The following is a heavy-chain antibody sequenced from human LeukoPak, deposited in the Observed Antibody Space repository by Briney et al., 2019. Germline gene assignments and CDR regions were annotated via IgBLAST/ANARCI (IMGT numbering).Heavy chain of an antibody. CDR1: GYTFIGYY. Sequence: ASVKASCKASGYTFIGYYMHWVRQAPGQGLEWMGRINPNSGGTNYAKKFQGRVTMTRDRSISTAYMELSRLRSDDTAVYYCARLGQGKEIGYWGQGTLVTVSS. CDR3: ARLGQGKEIGY. J-gene: IGHJ4*02. D-gene: IGHD3-16*01. CDR2: INPNSGGT. V-gene: IGHV1-2*06.